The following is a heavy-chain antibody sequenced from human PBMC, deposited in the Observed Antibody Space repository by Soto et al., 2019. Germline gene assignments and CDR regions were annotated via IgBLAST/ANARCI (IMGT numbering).Heavy chain of an antibody. V-gene: IGHV3-23*01. CDR3: VKDRMAYNSVWDPFDI. Sequence: EVQLLESGGGLVQPGGSLRLSCAAYGFTFHSYAMNWVRQAPGKGLEWVSTIGSVGGDTYYADSVKGRCTISRDDSKNTLLLQMNSLRAEDTSVYYCVKDRMAYNSVWDPFDIWGQGTMVTVSS. D-gene: IGHD1-20*01. CDR2: IGSVGGDT. CDR1: GFTFHSYA. J-gene: IGHJ3*02.